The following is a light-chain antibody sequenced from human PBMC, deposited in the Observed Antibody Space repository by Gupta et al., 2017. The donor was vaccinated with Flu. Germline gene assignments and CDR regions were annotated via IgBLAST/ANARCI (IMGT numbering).Light chain of an antibody. V-gene: IGKV4-1*01. CDR3: QQFYTTPLA. J-gene: IGKJ3*01. CDR1: QSLLYNSNNKNY. Sequence: DIVMTQSPDSLAVSLGERATINCKSSQSLLYNSNNKNYLAWYQQKPGQPPKLLIHWASTRQSGVPDRFSGSGSRTDFTLTISSLQAEDVAVYYCQQFYTTPLAFGPGTKVDIK. CDR2: WAS.